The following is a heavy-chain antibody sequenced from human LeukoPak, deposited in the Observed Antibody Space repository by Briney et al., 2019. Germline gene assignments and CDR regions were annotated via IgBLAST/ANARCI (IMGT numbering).Heavy chain of an antibody. J-gene: IGHJ4*02. CDR1: GFTFSSYW. D-gene: IGHD1-14*01. V-gene: IGHV3-7*01. Sequence: GGSLRLSCAASGFTFSSYWMSWVRQAPGKGLEWVANIKQDGSEKYYVESMEGRFTISRDNVKNSLYLQINSLRAEDTAVYYCARDSFETDIDYWGQGTLVTVSS. CDR2: IKQDGSEK. CDR3: ARDSFETDIDY.